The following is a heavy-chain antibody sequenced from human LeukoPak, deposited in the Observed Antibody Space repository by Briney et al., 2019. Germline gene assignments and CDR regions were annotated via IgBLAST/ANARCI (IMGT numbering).Heavy chain of an antibody. CDR2: INHSGST. V-gene: IGHV4-34*01. CDR3: ARPQTCTNGVCQYYCDY. J-gene: IGHJ4*02. Sequence: SGGSLRLSCAASGFTFSSYWMSWIRQPPGKGLEWIGEINHSGSTNYNPSLKSRVTISVDTSKNQFSLKLSSVTAADTAVYYCARPQTCTNGVCQYYCDYWGQGTLVTVSS. D-gene: IGHD2-8*01. CDR1: GFTFSSYW.